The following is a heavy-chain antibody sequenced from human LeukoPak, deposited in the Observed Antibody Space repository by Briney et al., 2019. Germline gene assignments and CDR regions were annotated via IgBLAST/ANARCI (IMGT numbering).Heavy chain of an antibody. Sequence: SETLSLTCTVSGGSISSYYWSWIRQPPGKGLEWIGYIYYSGSTNYNPSLKSRVTISVDTSKNQFSLKLSSVTAADTAIYYCARDFSSSSSVYYYYYMDVWGKGTTVTVSS. J-gene: IGHJ6*03. CDR3: ARDFSSSSSVYYYYYMDV. D-gene: IGHD6-6*01. V-gene: IGHV4-59*12. CDR2: IYYSGST. CDR1: GGSISSYY.